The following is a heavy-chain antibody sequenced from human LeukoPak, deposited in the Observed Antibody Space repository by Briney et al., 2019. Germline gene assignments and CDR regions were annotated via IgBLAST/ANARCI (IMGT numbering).Heavy chain of an antibody. CDR3: ARDLGKWYPPGKDAFDI. CDR2: ISYDGSNK. D-gene: IGHD2-2*01. Sequence: GGSLRLSCAASGFTFSSYGMHWVRQAPGKGLEWVAVISYDGSNKYYADSVKGRFTISRDNSKNTLYLQMNSLRAEDTAVYYCARDLGKWYPPGKDAFDIWGQGTMVTVSS. V-gene: IGHV3-30*03. CDR1: GFTFSSYG. J-gene: IGHJ3*02.